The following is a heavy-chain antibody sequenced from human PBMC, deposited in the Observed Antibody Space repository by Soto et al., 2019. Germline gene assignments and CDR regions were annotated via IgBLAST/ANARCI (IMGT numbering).Heavy chain of an antibody. J-gene: IGHJ6*02. CDR3: AREPAIFGVVIRYGMDV. V-gene: IGHV1-18*01. CDR2: ISAYNGNT. Sequence: GASVKVSCKASGYTFTSYGISWVRQAPGQGLEWMGWISAYNGNTNYAQKLQGRVTMTTDASTSTAYMELRSLRSDDTAVYYCAREPAIFGVVIRYGMDVWGQGTTVTVSS. CDR1: GYTFTSYG. D-gene: IGHD3-3*01.